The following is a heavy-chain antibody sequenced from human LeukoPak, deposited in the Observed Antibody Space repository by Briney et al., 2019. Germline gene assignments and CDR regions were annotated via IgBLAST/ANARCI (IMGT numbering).Heavy chain of an antibody. CDR2: IFYNGST. CDR3: ARRPNWGPVFDY. D-gene: IGHD7-27*01. CDR1: GGSISSYY. Sequence: PSETLSLTCTVSGGSISSYYWGWIRQPPGKGLEWIGYIFYNGSTNYNPSLKSRVTISIDTSKNQFSLNLSSVTAADTAVYYCARRPNWGPVFDYWGQGTLVIVSS. J-gene: IGHJ4*02. V-gene: IGHV4-59*01.